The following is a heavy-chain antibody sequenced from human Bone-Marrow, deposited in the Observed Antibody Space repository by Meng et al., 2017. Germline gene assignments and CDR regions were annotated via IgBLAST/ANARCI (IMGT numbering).Heavy chain of an antibody. D-gene: IGHD6-19*01. J-gene: IGHJ4*02. V-gene: IGHV3-33*01. CDR3: ARDTGAVGPELDY. Sequence: QVQLVESGGGEVQPGRSLRLSCAVSGFTFSSHGMHWVRQAPGKGLEWVGVIWYDGSKKYYADSVKGRFTISRDDSKNTLYMQMNSLRAEDTAVYYCARDTGAVGPELDYWGQGTLVTVSS. CDR2: IWYDGSKK. CDR1: GFTFSSHG.